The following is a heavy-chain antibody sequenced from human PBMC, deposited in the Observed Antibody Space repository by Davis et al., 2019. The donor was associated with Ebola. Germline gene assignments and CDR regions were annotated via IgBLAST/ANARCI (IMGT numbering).Heavy chain of an antibody. D-gene: IGHD3-3*01. J-gene: IGHJ5*02. CDR2: INHSGST. CDR3: ARERVFWSGILNWFDP. V-gene: IGHV4-34*01. CDR1: GGSFSGYY. Sequence: SETLSLTCAVYGGSFSGYYWSWIRQPPGKGLEWIGEINHSGSTNYNPSLKSRVTISVDTSKNQFSLKLSSVTAADTAVYYCARERVFWSGILNWFDPWGQGTPVTVSS.